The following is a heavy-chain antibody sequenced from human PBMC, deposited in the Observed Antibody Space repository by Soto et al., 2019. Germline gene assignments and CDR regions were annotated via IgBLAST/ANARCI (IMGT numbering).Heavy chain of an antibody. CDR2: IYYSVST. Sequence: SETLSLTCTVSGGSISSGGYYWSWIRQHPGKGLEWIGYIYYSVSTYYNPSLKSRVTISVDTSKNQFSLKLSSVTAADTAVYYCARKWLRRHYYMDVWGKGTTVTVSS. V-gene: IGHV4-31*03. D-gene: IGHD5-18*01. CDR3: ARKWLRRHYYMDV. J-gene: IGHJ6*03. CDR1: GGSISSGGYY.